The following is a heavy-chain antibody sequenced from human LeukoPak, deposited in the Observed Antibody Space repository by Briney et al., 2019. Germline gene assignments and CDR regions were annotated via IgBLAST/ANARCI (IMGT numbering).Heavy chain of an antibody. J-gene: IGHJ4*02. CDR3: ARGYKRSSGWAYYDSSGKPSGHLDY. V-gene: IGHV4-34*01. CDR2: INHSGST. CDR1: GGSFSGYY. Sequence: SETLSHTCAVYGGSFSGYYWSWIRQPPGKGLEWIGEINHSGSTNYNPSLKSRVTISVDASKNQFSLKLSSVTAADTAVYYCARGYKRSSGWAYYDSSGKPSGHLDYWGQGTLVTVSS. D-gene: IGHD3-22*01.